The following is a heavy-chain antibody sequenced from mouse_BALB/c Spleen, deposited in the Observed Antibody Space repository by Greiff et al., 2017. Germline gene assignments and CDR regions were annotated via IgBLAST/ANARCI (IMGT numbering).Heavy chain of an antibody. V-gene: IGHV8-11*01. CDR3: ARSKPYFDV. CDR1: GFSLSTYGIG. J-gene: IGHJ1*01. Sequence: QVTLKESGPGILQPSQTLSLTCSFSGFSLSTYGIGVGWIRQPSGKGLEWLAHIWWNDNKYYNTALKSRLTISKDTSNNQVFLKISSVDTADTATYYCARSKPYFDVWGAGTTVTVSS. CDR2: IWWNDNK.